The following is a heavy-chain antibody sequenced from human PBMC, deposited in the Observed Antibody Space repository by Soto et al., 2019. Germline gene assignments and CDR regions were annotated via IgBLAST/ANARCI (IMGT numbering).Heavy chain of an antibody. CDR3: ARMESFGSLDWFDP. V-gene: IGHV1-8*02. CDR2: MNPGSGDT. CDR1: GYTFTNND. D-gene: IGHD5-18*01. J-gene: IGHJ5*02. Sequence: SVKVSCKASGYTFTNNDVSWVRQATGQGLEWMGWMNPGSGDTGYAQKFQGRVTMTRDISIAPAYMELNSLTSEDTAIYYCARMESFGSLDWFDPWGQGTLVTVSS.